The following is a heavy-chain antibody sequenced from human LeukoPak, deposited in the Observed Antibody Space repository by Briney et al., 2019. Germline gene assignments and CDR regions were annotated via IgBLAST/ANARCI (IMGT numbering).Heavy chain of an antibody. CDR2: FGRSGSDT. CDR1: GFTFGTSA. CDR3: AKGSLGSWYYFDY. D-gene: IGHD6-13*01. J-gene: IGHJ4*02. V-gene: IGHV3-23*01. Sequence: QPGGSLRLPCAASGFTFGTSAMSWVRQAPGKGPEWVSTFGRSGSDTYYSDSVKGRFTIFGDNSKNTLYLQMNSLRDEDTAVYYCAKGSLGSWYYFDYWGQGTLVTVSS.